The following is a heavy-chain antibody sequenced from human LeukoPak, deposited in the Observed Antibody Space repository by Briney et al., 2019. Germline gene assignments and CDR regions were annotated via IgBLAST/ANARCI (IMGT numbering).Heavy chain of an antibody. CDR3: ARARYSRAWYASDI. D-gene: IGHD6-19*01. CDR1: GGSISSDY. V-gene: IGHV4-59*01. J-gene: IGHJ3*02. CDR2: MYYSGNT. Sequence: SETLSLTCTVSGGSISSDYWSWIRQPPGKGLEWIGYMYYSGNTNYNPSLKSRVTISIDTSKNQFSLKVNSVTAADTAVYYCARARYSRAWYASDIWGQGTVVTVSA.